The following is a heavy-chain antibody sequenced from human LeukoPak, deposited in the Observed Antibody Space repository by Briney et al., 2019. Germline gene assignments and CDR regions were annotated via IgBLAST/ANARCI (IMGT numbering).Heavy chain of an antibody. V-gene: IGHV1-18*01. CDR3: AREEGYYDSSGYKYYLDY. Sequence: GASVKVSCKASGYTFTSYGISWVRQAPGQGLEWLGWISTYNANTNYAQKLQGRVTMTTDTSTSTAYMELRSLRSDDTAVFYCAREEGYYDSSGYKYYLDYWGQGTLVTVSS. J-gene: IGHJ4*02. CDR1: GYTFTSYG. D-gene: IGHD3-22*01. CDR2: ISTYNANT.